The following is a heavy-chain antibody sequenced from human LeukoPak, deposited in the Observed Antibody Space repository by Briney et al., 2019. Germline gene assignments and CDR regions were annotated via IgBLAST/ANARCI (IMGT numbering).Heavy chain of an antibody. CDR1: GYTFTSYG. CDR3: ATYTVTTAPYYYGMDV. J-gene: IGHJ6*02. CDR2: ISAYNGNT. D-gene: IGHD4-11*01. Sequence: ASVKVSCKASGYTFTSYGISWVRQAPGQGLKWMGWISAYNGNTNYAQKLQGRVTMTTDTSTSTAYMELRSLRSDDTAVYYCATYTVTTAPYYYGMDVWGQGTTVTVSS. V-gene: IGHV1-18*01.